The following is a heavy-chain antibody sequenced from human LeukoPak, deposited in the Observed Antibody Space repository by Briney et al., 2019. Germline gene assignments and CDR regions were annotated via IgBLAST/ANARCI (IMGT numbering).Heavy chain of an antibody. CDR2: IRQDGSEK. CDR3: ARENVDYDFWSGYPNWFGP. D-gene: IGHD3-3*01. CDR1: GFTFSNYW. V-gene: IGHV3-7*05. Sequence: GGSLRLSCAASGFTFSNYWMSWVRQAPGKGLEWVANIRQDGSEKYYVDSVKGRFTISRDNAKKSLYLQMNSLRAEDTAVYYCARENVDYDFWSGYPNWFGPWGQGTLVTVSS. J-gene: IGHJ5*02.